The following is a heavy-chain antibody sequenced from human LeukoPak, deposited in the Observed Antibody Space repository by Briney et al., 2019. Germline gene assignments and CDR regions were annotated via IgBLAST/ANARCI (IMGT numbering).Heavy chain of an antibody. J-gene: IGHJ4*02. CDR1: GGSISSGDYY. CDR2: IYYSGST. Sequence: PSQTLSLTCTVSGGSISSGDYYWSWIRQPPGKGLEWIGYIYYSGSTYYNPSLKSRVTISVDTSKNQFSLKLSSVTAADTAVYYCASESLRGVPNFDYWGQGTLVTVSS. CDR3: ASESLRGVPNFDY. V-gene: IGHV4-30-4*01. D-gene: IGHD3-10*01.